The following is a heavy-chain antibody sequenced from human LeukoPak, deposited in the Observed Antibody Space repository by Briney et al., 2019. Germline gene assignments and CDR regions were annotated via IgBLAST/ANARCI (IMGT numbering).Heavy chain of an antibody. CDR2: ITDSGDAT. J-gene: IGHJ4*02. CDR1: GFTFSTYA. V-gene: IGHV3-23*01. CDR3: ARAPRPGYSDGGYYFAH. Sequence: GGSLRLSCAASGFTFSTYAMSWVRQAPGKGLEWVSSITDSGDATYYADSVKGRFTISRDNSRNTLFLQIYSLRADDTAMYFCARAPRPGYSDGGYYFAHWGQGPLVTVSS. D-gene: IGHD5-18*01.